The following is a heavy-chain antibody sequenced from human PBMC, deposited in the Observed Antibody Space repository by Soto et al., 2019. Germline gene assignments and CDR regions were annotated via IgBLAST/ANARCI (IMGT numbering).Heavy chain of an antibody. Sequence: GGSLRLSCAVSGFTSNNYDMSWVRQAPGKGLEWVSDISGSDGRTYYADSVKGRLTIPRDNSKNTLYLQMNSLRAEDTAVYYCARIYGSSGYPLSLAFEIWGQGTMVTVSS. CDR1: GFTSNNYD. CDR2: ISGSDGRT. J-gene: IGHJ3*02. V-gene: IGHV3-23*01. CDR3: ARIYGSSGYPLSLAFEI. D-gene: IGHD3-22*01.